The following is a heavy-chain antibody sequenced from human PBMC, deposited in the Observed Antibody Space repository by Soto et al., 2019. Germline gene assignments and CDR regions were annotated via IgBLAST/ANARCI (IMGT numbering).Heavy chain of an antibody. CDR3: ARDLPYCSGGSCYPEYYFDY. J-gene: IGHJ4*02. D-gene: IGHD2-15*01. Sequence: GASVKVSCKASGYTFTSYYMHWVRQAPGQGLEWMGIINPSGGSTSYAQKFQGRVTMTRDTSTSTVYMELSSLRSEDTAVYYCARDLPYCSGGSCYPEYYFDYWGQGTLVTSPQ. V-gene: IGHV1-46*01. CDR1: GYTFTSYY. CDR2: INPSGGST.